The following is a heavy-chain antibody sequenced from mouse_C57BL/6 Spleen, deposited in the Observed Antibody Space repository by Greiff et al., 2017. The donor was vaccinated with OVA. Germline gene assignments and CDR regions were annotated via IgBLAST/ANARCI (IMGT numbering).Heavy chain of an antibody. J-gene: IGHJ3*01. CDR2: ISDGGSYT. V-gene: IGHV5-4*03. Sequence: EVKLMESGGGLVKPGGSLKLSCAASGFTFSSYAMSWVRQTPEKRLEWVATISDGGSYTYYPDNVKGRFTISRDNAKNNLYLQMSHLKSEDTAMYYCARVDYDGAWFAYWGQGTLVTVSA. D-gene: IGHD2-4*01. CDR1: GFTFSSYA. CDR3: ARVDYDGAWFAY.